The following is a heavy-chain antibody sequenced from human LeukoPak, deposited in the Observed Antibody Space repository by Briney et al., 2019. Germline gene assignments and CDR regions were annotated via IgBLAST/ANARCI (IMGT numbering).Heavy chain of an antibody. CDR2: ISYSSGSI. D-gene: IGHD3-16*01. Sequence: GGSLRLSCAASGFTLSNYAMSWVRQGPGKGPEWVAGISYSSGSIYYLDSVKGRFTISRGNSRNTLYLQMNSLSAEDTAVYYCAKDVLRLNYGYFDLWGRGTLVSVSS. CDR3: AKDVLRLNYGYFDL. V-gene: IGHV3-23*01. CDR1: GFTLSNYA. J-gene: IGHJ2*01.